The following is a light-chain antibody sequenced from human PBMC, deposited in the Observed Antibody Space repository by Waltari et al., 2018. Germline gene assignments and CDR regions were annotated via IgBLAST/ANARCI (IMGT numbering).Light chain of an antibody. J-gene: IGLJ2*01. CDR1: SLRSFY. CDR2: GKN. CDR3: NSRDTSADRLVI. Sequence: SSELTQDPTVSVALGQTVRITCQRDSLRSFYTSWYQQKPRQAPLLVIYGKNNRPAGIPDRFLGSISGDTAFLTITGAQAEYEADYPCNSRDTSADRLVIFGGGTKLTVL. V-gene: IGLV3-19*01.